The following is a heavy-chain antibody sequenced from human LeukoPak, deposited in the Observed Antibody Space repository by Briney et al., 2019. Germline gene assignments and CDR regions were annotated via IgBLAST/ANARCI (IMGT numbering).Heavy chain of an antibody. CDR2: INHSGST. CDR1: GGSFSGYY. Sequence: SETLSLTCAVYGGSFSGYYWSWIRQPPGKGLEWIGEINHSGSTNYNPSLKSRVTISVDTSKNQFSLKLSSVTAADTAVYYCARDQEGFDIWGQGTMVTVSS. CDR3: ARDQEGFDI. V-gene: IGHV4-34*01. J-gene: IGHJ3*02.